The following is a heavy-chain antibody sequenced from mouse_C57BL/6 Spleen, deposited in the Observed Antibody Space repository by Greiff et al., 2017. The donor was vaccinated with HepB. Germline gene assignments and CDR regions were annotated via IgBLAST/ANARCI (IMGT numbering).Heavy chain of an antibody. D-gene: IGHD3-3*01. J-gene: IGHJ2*01. Sequence: QVQLQQSGAELMKPGASVKLSCKATGYTFTGYWIEWVKQRPGHGLEWIGEILPGIGSTNYNEKFKAKATFIADTSSNTASMQLSSLTTEDSAIYYCASPLLAVKEPFDYWGQGTTLTVSS. V-gene: IGHV1-9*01. CDR3: ASPLLAVKEPFDY. CDR2: ILPGIGST. CDR1: GYTFTGYW.